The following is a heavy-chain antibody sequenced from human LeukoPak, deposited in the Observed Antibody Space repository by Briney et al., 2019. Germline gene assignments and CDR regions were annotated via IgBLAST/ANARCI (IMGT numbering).Heavy chain of an antibody. CDR2: ISSDGSST. D-gene: IGHD3-10*01. J-gene: IGHJ4*02. Sequence: GGSLRLSCAASGFTFSSYWMHWVRQAPGEGLVWVSRISSDGSSTSYADSVKGRFTISRDNAKNTLYLQMNSLRAEDTAVYYCARGGWFIVDYWGQGTLVTVSS. V-gene: IGHV3-74*01. CDR3: ARGGWFIVDY. CDR1: GFTFSSYW.